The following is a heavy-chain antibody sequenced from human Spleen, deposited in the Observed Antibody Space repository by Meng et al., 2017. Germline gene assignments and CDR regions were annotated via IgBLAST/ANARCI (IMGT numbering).Heavy chain of an antibody. D-gene: IGHD3-22*01. CDR2: TYYRSKWYN. J-gene: IGHJ4*02. V-gene: IGHV6-1*01. Sequence: VQVQQPGHGLVKPSPTLSLTCAISGDSVSSNSAAWNWIRQSPSRGLEWLGRTYYRSKWYNDYAVSVKGRITINPDTSKNQFSLQLNSVTPEDTAVYFCAREGVYFYDSSGYFDYWGQGTLVTVSS. CDR3: AREGVYFYDSSGYFDY. CDR1: GDSVSSNSAA.